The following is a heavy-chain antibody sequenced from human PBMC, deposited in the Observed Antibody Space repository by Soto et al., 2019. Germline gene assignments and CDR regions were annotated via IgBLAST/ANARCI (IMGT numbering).Heavy chain of an antibody. CDR1: GGSISSSNW. J-gene: IGHJ6*02. CDR3: AGERAAGYGMDV. D-gene: IGHD6-13*01. V-gene: IGHV4-4*02. Sequence: QVQLQESGPGLVKPSGTLSLTCAVSGGSISSSNWWSWVRQPPGKGLKWIGEIYHSGSTNYNPSLKSRVTTSVDKSKNQFSLKLSSVSAADTAVYYCAGERAAGYGMDVWGQGTTVTVSS. CDR2: IYHSGST.